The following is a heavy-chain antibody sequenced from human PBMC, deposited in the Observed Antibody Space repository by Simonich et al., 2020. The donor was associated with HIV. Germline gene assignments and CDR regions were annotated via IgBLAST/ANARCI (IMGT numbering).Heavy chain of an antibody. Sequence: EVPLVESGGGLVQPGGSLRLSCAASGFTFSSYWMHWVRQAPGKGLVLCSRINSDGSSKSYADSVKGRFTISRDNAKNTLYLQMNSLRAEDTAVYYCARDGRVDTSLYYFDYWGQGTLVTVSS. CDR1: GFTFSSYW. CDR2: INSDGSSK. D-gene: IGHD5-18*01. V-gene: IGHV3-74*01. J-gene: IGHJ4*02. CDR3: ARDGRVDTSLYYFDY.